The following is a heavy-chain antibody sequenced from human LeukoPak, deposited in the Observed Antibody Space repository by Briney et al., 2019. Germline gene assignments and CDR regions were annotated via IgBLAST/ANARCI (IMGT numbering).Heavy chain of an antibody. CDR2: ISGSGDNT. CDR3: AKHRFESGGYHSTD. CDR1: GFTFSNYA. J-gene: IGHJ4*02. V-gene: IGHV3-23*01. D-gene: IGHD3-22*01. Sequence: PGGSLRLSCAASGFTFSNYAMSWVRQAPGKGLEWVSAISGSGDNTYFADSVKGRFTISRDNSEKTLYLQMSSLRAEDTAVYYCAKHRFESGGYHSTDWGQGTLVTVSS.